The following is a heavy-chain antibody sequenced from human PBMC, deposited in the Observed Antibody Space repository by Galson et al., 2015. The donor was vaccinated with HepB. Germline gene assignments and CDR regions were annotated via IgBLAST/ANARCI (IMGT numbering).Heavy chain of an antibody. D-gene: IGHD2-2*02. J-gene: IGHJ5*02. CDR2: ISGSGGST. V-gene: IGHV3-23*01. CDR1: GFTFSSYA. CDR3: AKDFIVVVPAAIPVWFDP. Sequence: SLRLSCAASGFTFSSYAMSWVRQAPGKGLEWVSAISGSGGSTYYADSVEGRFTISRDNSKNTLYLQMNSLRAEDTAVYYCAKDFIVVVPAAIPVWFDPWGQGTLVTVSS.